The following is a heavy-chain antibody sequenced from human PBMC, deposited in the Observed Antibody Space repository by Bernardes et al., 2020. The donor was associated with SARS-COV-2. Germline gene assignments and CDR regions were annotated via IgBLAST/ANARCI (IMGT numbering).Heavy chain of an antibody. CDR2: ISAYNGDT. CDR1: GYTFTSYG. J-gene: IGHJ6*02. V-gene: IGHV1-18*01. Sequence: ASVKVSCKASGYTFTSYGITWVRQAPGQGLEWMGWISAYNGDTNYAQKLQGRVTMTTDASTSTAYMELRSLRSEDTAVYYCARGYSSSWYSAHYYYYYGMDVWGQGTTVTVSS. CDR3: ARGYSSSWYSAHYYYYYGMDV. D-gene: IGHD6-13*01.